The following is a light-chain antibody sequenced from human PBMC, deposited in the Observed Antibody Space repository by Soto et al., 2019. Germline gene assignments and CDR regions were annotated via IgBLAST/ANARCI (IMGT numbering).Light chain of an antibody. CDR2: GAS. V-gene: IGKV3-15*01. CDR1: QSVANN. CDR3: QQYNDWPRT. J-gene: IGKJ1*01. Sequence: EIVMTQSPVTLSLSPGDRATLSCRASQSVANNLAWFQQRPGQAPRLLVYGASATATGIPARFSGSGSGTEFTLTISSLQSEDFAVYYCQQYNDWPRTFGQGTKVELK.